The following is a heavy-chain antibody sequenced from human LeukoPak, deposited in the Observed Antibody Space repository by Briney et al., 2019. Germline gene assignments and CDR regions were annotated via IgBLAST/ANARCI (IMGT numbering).Heavy chain of an antibody. CDR1: GFTFSSYS. D-gene: IGHD2-15*01. CDR2: ISYDGSNR. V-gene: IGHV3-30*03. CDR3: ARSTRVVAAPSAY. Sequence: GGSQRLSCAASGFTFSSYSMNWVRQAPGKGLEWVAVISYDGSNRYYADSVKGRFTISRDNSKNTLYLQMNSLRAEDSAIYYCARSTRVVAAPSAYWGQGTLVTVSS. J-gene: IGHJ4*02.